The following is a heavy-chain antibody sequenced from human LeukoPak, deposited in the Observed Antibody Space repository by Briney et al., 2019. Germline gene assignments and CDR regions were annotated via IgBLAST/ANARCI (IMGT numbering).Heavy chain of an antibody. V-gene: IGHV3-15*01. Sequence: GGSLRLSCEASGFTFSNVWMNWVRQAPGKGLEWIGRIKTKTDGGTIEYAAPVKGRFTISRDDSKNTVYLQMNSLKTEDTALYYCVTRVKSTGDYWGQGTLVTVSS. D-gene: IGHD1-1*01. CDR2: IKTKTDGGTI. J-gene: IGHJ4*02. CDR1: GFTFSNVW. CDR3: VTRVKSTGDY.